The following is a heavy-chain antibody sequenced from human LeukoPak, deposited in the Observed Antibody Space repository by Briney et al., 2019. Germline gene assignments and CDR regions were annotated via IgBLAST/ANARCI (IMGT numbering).Heavy chain of an antibody. Sequence: GGSLRLSCAASGFTVSSNYMSWVRQAPGKGLEWVSVIYSGGSTYYADFVKGRFTISRDNSKNTLYLQMNSLRAEDTAVYYCARRIAVADAFDIWGQGTMVTVSS. V-gene: IGHV3-66*04. CDR2: IYSGGST. CDR1: GFTVSSNY. CDR3: ARRIAVADAFDI. J-gene: IGHJ3*02. D-gene: IGHD6-19*01.